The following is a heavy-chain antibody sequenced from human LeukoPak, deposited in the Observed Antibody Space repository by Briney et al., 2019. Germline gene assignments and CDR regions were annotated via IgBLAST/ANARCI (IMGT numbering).Heavy chain of an antibody. CDR1: GFTFSNYF. CDR3: TRVPFGYYFDY. V-gene: IGHV3-74*03. J-gene: IGHJ4*02. D-gene: IGHD3-16*01. Sequence: GGSLRLSCAASGFTFSNYFMHWVRQAPGKGLVWVSRINSDGTTTMYADSVKGRFTISRDNAKNTLYLQMNSLKTEDTAVYYCTRVPFGYYFDYWGQGTLVTVSS. CDR2: INSDGTTT.